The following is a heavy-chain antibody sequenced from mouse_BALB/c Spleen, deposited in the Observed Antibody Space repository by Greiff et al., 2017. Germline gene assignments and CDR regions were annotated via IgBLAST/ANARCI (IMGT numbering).Heavy chain of an antibody. V-gene: IGHV1-4*02. J-gene: IGHJ3*01. Sequence: VQLVESAAELARPGASVKMSCKASGYTFTSYTMHWVKQRPGQGLEWIGYINPSSGYTEYNQKFKDKTTLTADKSSSTAYMQLSSLTSEDSAVYYCARARDYRYDVAYWGQGTLVTVSA. CDR2: INPSSGYT. D-gene: IGHD2-14*01. CDR3: ARARDYRYDVAY. CDR1: GYTFTSYT.